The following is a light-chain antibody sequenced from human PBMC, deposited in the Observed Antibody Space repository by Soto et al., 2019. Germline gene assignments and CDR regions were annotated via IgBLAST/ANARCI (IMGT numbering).Light chain of an antibody. CDR2: DAS. Sequence: EIVMTQSPVTLSVSPGERATLSCRASQSINRKVAWYQQRPGQAPRLIISDASIRATGIPARFSGSGSGTEFSLTISSLQSEVFAVYFCKQYDSWFKLTFGGGTKVEIK. CDR1: QSINRK. J-gene: IGKJ4*02. V-gene: IGKV3-15*01. CDR3: KQYDSWFKLT.